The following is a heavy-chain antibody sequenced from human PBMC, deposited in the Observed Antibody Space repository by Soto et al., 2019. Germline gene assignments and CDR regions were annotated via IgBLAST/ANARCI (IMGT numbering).Heavy chain of an antibody. Sequence: EVQLLESGGGLVQPGGSLRLSCAASGFTFSSYAMTWVRQAPGKGPEWVSVVSGNGGMAYYADSVKGRFTISRDNSKNTLYLQMDSLRPEDTAVYYCAKDPRPGDYYYMDVWGKGTTVTVSS. CDR2: VSGNGGMA. CDR1: GFTFSSYA. CDR3: AKDPRPGDYYYMDV. V-gene: IGHV3-23*01. J-gene: IGHJ6*03. D-gene: IGHD1-26*01.